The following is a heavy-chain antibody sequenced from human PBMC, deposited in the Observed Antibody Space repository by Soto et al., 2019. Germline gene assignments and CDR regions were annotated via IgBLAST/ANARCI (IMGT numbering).Heavy chain of an antibody. D-gene: IGHD2-2*01. CDR2: INGDGSSI. J-gene: IGHJ5*02. V-gene: IGHV3-74*01. CDR3: TRRGCSTTGCYFT. CDR1: GFPFSSYW. Sequence: EVRLVESGGDLVQPGGSLRLSCAASGFPFSSYWMHWVRQAPGKGLVWVSRINGDGSSINYADSVKGRFTISRDNAKNTLYLQMNSLRAEGAAMYFCTRRGCSTTGCYFTWGRGTLVTVSS.